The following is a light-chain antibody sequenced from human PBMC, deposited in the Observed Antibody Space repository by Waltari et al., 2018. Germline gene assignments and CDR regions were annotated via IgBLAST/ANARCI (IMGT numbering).Light chain of an antibody. V-gene: IGLV4-69*01. Sequence: QLVVTQSPSASASLGASVKLTCTLSSGHSSNIIAWLQQQPKKGPRYLMKVNSDGSHSRGDEIPDRFSGSSSGAERHLTISSLQAEDEADYYCQTGGHGTWVFGGGTKLTVL. CDR1: SGHSSNI. CDR3: QTGGHGTWV. CDR2: VNSDGSH. J-gene: IGLJ3*02.